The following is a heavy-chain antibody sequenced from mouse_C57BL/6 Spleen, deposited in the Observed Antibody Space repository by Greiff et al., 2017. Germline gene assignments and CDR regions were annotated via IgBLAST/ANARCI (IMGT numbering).Heavy chain of an antibody. CDR3: ATDGYYGSSPGYLDV. CDR1: GYTFTSYS. V-gene: IGHV1-69*01. Sequence: QVQLQQPGAELVMPGASVKLSCKASGYTFTSYSMHWVQQRPGQGLEWLGEIDPSDSSTNYNQKFKGRPTLSVDKSSSTAYMQLSSLTSEDSAVYYCATDGYYGSSPGYLDVWGTGTTVTVSS. J-gene: IGHJ1*03. CDR2: IDPSDSST. D-gene: IGHD1-1*01.